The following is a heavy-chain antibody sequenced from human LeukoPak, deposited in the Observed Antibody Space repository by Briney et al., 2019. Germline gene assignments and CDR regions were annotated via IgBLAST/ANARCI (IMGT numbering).Heavy chain of an antibody. V-gene: IGHV3-9*01. CDR1: GFTFDDYA. J-gene: IGHJ4*02. CDR3: AKRTGATTFTTTGFDY. CDR2: ISWNSGSI. D-gene: IGHD1-26*01. Sequence: GRSLRLSCAASGFTFDDYAMHWVRQAPGKGLEWVSGISWNSGSIGYADSVKGRFTISRDNAKNSLYLQMNSLRAEDTALYYCAKRTGATTFTTTGFDYWGQGTLVTVSS.